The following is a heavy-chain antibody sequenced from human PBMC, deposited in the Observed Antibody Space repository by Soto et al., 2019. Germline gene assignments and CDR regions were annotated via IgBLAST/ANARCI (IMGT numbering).Heavy chain of an antibody. D-gene: IGHD2-2*01. V-gene: IGHV3-30*18. CDR1: GFTFSSHG. Sequence: GSLRLSCAASGFTFSSHGMHWLRQAPGKGLEWVTVISFDGSNEYYADSVRGRFTIFRDNSKNTLYLQMNSLRAEDTAVYYCAKERMEQYQVLPFFDHWGQGTLVTVSS. J-gene: IGHJ4*02. CDR3: AKERMEQYQVLPFFDH. CDR2: ISFDGSNE.